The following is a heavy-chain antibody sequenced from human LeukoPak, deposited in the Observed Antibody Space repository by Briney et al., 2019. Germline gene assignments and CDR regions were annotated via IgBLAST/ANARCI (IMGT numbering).Heavy chain of an antibody. CDR2: INPNSSGT. J-gene: IGHJ6*02. V-gene: IGHV1-2*02. Sequence: ASVRVSCKASGYTFSGYYMHWVRQAPGQGLEWMAWINPNSSGTNYAQKFQGRVTMTRKTSISTAYMELSRLRSDDTAVYYCARGGTVTSYYYGMDVWGQGTTVTVSS. D-gene: IGHD4-17*01. CDR1: GYTFSGYY. CDR3: ARGGTVTSYYYGMDV.